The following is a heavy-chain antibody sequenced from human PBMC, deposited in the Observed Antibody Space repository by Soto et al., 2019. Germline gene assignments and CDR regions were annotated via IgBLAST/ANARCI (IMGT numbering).Heavy chain of an antibody. CDR3: ARGHNWSLDY. J-gene: IGHJ4*02. CDR1: GDSVSSSNVG. CDR2: TYFISKWYN. D-gene: IGHD1-1*01. Sequence: SQTLSLTCDISGDSVSSSNVGWHWIRQSPSRGLEWLGRTYFISKWYNDYALSVKSRITINPDTSKNQFSLQLNSVTPDDTAVYYCARGHNWSLDYWGQGTLVTVSS. V-gene: IGHV6-1*01.